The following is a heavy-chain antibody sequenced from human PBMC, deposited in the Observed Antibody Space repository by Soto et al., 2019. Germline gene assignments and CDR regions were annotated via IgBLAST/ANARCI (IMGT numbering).Heavy chain of an antibody. V-gene: IGHV3-21*01. J-gene: IGHJ5*02. Sequence: PGGSLRLSCAASGFTFSSCSMNWVRQAPGKGLEWVSSISSSSSYIYYADSVKGRFTISRDNAKNSLYLQMNSLRAEDAAVYYCARDHRLIDTAMVPWFDPWGQGTLVTVSS. CDR1: GFTFSSCS. D-gene: IGHD5-18*01. CDR3: ARDHRLIDTAMVPWFDP. CDR2: ISSSSSYI.